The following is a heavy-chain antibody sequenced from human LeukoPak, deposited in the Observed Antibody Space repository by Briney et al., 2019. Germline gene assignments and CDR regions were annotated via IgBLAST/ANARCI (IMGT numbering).Heavy chain of an antibody. CDR1: GGSISRGY. V-gene: IGHV4-4*09. J-gene: IGHJ4*02. D-gene: IGHD4-11*01. Sequence: SSETLSLTCTVSGGSISRGYWSWTRQPPGRGLEWIGYVYTSGSTNYNPSLKSRVTISVDTSKSQFPLKLSSVTAADTAVYYCAKSYFDYSTYYSYYFNLWGQGALVTVSS. CDR3: AKSYFDYSTYYSYYFNL. CDR2: VYTSGST.